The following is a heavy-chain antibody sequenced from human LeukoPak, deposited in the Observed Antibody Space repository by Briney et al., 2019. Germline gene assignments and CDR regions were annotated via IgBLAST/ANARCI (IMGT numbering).Heavy chain of an antibody. J-gene: IGHJ4*02. CDR2: IIPIFGTA. D-gene: IGHD5-18*01. Sequence: GASVKVSCKASGGTFSSYAISWVRQAPGRGLEWMGGIIPIFGTANYAQKFQGRVTITADESTSTAYMELSSLRSEDTAVYYCATRKNSYGLDYWGQGTLVTVSS. V-gene: IGHV1-69*13. CDR1: GGTFSSYA. CDR3: ATRKNSYGLDY.